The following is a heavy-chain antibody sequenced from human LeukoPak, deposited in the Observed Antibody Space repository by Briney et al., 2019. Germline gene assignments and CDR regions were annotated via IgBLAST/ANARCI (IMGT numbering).Heavy chain of an antibody. J-gene: IGHJ4*02. D-gene: IGHD3-22*01. CDR1: GGSISSSSYY. CDR3: ARARSGYYDY. V-gene: IGHV4-61*05. CDR2: IYYSGST. Sequence: SETLSLTCTVSGGSISSSSYYWGWIRQPPGKGLEWIGYIYYSGSTNYNPSLKSRVTISVDTSKNQFSLKLSSVTAADTAVYYCARARSGYYDYWGQGTLVTVSS.